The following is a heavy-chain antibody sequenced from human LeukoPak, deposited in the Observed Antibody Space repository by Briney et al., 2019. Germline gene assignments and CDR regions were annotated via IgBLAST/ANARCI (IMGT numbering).Heavy chain of an antibody. CDR1: GGSISSSSYY. J-gene: IGHJ4*02. D-gene: IGHD6-13*01. Sequence: SETLSLTCTVSGGSISSSSYYWGWIRQPPGRGLEWIGSIYYSGSTYYNPSLKSRVTISVDTSKNQFSLKLSSVTAADTAVYYCARQSSSWSTGFDYWGQGTLVTVSS. CDR2: IYYSGST. V-gene: IGHV4-39*01. CDR3: ARQSSSWSTGFDY.